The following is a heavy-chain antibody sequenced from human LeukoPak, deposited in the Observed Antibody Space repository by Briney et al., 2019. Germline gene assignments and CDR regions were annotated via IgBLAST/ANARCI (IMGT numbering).Heavy chain of an antibody. D-gene: IGHD5-18*01. V-gene: IGHV3-53*01. Sequence: PGGSLRLSCAASGFTVSSNYMSWVRQAPGKGLEWVSVIYSGGSTYYADSVKGRFTISRDNSKNTLYLQINSLRAEDTAVYYCARERRNTAMVTALDYWGQGTLVTVSS. J-gene: IGHJ4*02. CDR2: IYSGGST. CDR3: ARERRNTAMVTALDY. CDR1: GFTVSSNY.